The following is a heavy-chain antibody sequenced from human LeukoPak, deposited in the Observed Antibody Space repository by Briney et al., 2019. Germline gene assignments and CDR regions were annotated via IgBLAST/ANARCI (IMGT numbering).Heavy chain of an antibody. D-gene: IGHD6-13*01. CDR2: INSDGSST. CDR3: AKGPYSSSWYSQFFDY. Sequence: GGSLRLSCAASGFTFSSYWMHWVRQAPGKGLVWVSRINSDGSSTYYADSVKGRFTISRDNSKNTLYLQMNSLRAEDTAVYYCAKGPYSSSWYSQFFDYWGQGTLVTVSS. V-gene: IGHV3-74*01. J-gene: IGHJ4*02. CDR1: GFTFSSYW.